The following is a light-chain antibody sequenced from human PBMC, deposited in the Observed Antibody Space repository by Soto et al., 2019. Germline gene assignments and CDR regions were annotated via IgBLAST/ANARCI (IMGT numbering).Light chain of an antibody. CDR2: LEGSGNY. CDR1: SGHSSYI. J-gene: IGLJ3*02. Sequence: QPVLTQSSSASASLGSSVKLTCTLSSGHSSYIIAWHQQQPGKAPRYLMNLEGSGNYNKGSGVPDRFSGSSSGADRYLTISTLQFGDEADYYCETWDSNTRVFGGGTKLTVL. V-gene: IGLV4-60*02. CDR3: ETWDSNTRV.